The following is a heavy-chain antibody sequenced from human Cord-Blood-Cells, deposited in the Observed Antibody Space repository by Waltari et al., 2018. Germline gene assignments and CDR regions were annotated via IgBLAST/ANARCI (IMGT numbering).Heavy chain of an antibody. D-gene: IGHD2-15*01. Sequence: QVQLVQSGAEVKKPGASVKVSCKVSGYTLTELSMHWVRQAPGKGLEWMGGFVPEDGETIDAQKFQGRVTRTEDTATDTADMELSSWRSEDTAVYYCAAEYCSGGSCEYYFDYWGQGTLVTVSS. CDR2: FVPEDGET. CDR3: AAEYCSGGSCEYYFDY. CDR1: GYTLTELS. V-gene: IGHV1-24*01. J-gene: IGHJ4*02.